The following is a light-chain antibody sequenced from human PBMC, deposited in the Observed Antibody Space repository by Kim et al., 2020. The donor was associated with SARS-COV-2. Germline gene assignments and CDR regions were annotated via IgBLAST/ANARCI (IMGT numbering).Light chain of an antibody. CDR3: QAWDSSTAV. V-gene: IGLV3-1*01. CDR1: KLGDKY. J-gene: IGLJ3*02. Sequence: SYELTPPPSVSVYTGQTASITCSGAKLGDKYAYWYQQKPGQSPVLVIYQHTKRPSGISQRFSGSSSGNTATLTISPAQTVDEADYYCQAWDSSTAVFGGGTQLTVL. CDR2: QHT.